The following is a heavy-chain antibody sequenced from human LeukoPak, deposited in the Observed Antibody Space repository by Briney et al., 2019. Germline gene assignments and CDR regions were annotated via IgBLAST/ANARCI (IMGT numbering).Heavy chain of an antibody. V-gene: IGHV4-59*01. J-gene: IGHJ3*02. CDR3: ARGGPFELSPYDAFDI. D-gene: IGHD3-16*02. CDR2: IYYSGST. CDR1: GGSISSYY. Sequence: SETLSLTCTVSGGSISSYYWSWIRQPPGKGLEWIGYIYYSGSTNYNPSLKSRVTISVDTSKNQFSLKLSSVTAADTAVYYCARGGPFELSPYDAFDIWGQGTMVTVSS.